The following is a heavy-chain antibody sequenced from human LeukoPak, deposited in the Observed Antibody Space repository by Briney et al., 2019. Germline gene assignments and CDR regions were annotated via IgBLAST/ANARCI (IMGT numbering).Heavy chain of an antibody. J-gene: IGHJ4*02. D-gene: IGHD3-10*01. Sequence: GGSLRLSCAASGFTFSSYWMSWVRQAPGKGLEWVANIKEDGSEKDYVDSVKGRFTISRDNAKNSLYLQMNSLRAEDTAVYYCAKVGLYGSGSSFDYWGQGTLVTVSS. V-gene: IGHV3-7*03. CDR2: IKEDGSEK. CDR3: AKVGLYGSGSSFDY. CDR1: GFTFSSYW.